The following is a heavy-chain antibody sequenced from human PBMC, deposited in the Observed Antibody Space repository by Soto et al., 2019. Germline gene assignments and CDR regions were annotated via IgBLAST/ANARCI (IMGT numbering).Heavy chain of an antibody. J-gene: IGHJ4*02. V-gene: IGHV4-30-4*01. D-gene: IGHD3-10*01. CDR3: ARWWFGEFFDY. CDR2: IYYSGST. CDR1: GGSISSGDYY. Sequence: SETLSLTCTVSGGSISSGDYYWSWIRQPPGKGLEWIGYIYYSGSTYYNPSLKSRVTISVDTSKNQFSLKLSSLIAADPAVYYCARWWFGEFFDYWGQGTLVTVSS.